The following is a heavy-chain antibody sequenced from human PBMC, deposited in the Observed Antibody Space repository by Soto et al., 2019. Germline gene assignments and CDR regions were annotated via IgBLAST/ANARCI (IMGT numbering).Heavy chain of an antibody. CDR2: IYSGGAT. V-gene: IGHV3-53*01. CDR1: GFTVSSNY. J-gene: IGHJ4*02. D-gene: IGHD3-22*01. CDR3: ARDRYYYDSSGYLVHYFDY. Sequence: EVQLVESGGGLIQPGGSLRLSCAASGFTVSSNYMSWVRQAPGKGLEWGSVIYSGGATYYADSVKGRFTISRDNSKNTLYLQMNSLRAEDTAVYYCARDRYYYDSSGYLVHYFDYWGQGTLVIVSS.